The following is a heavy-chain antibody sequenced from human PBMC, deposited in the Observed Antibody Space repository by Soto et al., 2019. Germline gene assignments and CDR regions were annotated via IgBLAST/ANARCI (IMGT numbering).Heavy chain of an antibody. CDR3: AKGTATEYYDIDY. J-gene: IGHJ4*02. V-gene: IGHV3-23*01. D-gene: IGHD3-9*01. CDR1: GFTFDRFA. CDR2: ISYSGGSR. Sequence: EVQLLESGGGLVQPGGSLRLSCTASGFTFDRFAMNWVRQAPGKGLQWVSGISYSGGSRYYADSVKGRFTVSRDNSKTTLFLQMDSLRAEDTAVYYCAKGTATEYYDIDYWGQGILVTVAS.